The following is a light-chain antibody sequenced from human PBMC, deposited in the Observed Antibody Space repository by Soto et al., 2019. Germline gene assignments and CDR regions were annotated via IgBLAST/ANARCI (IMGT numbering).Light chain of an antibody. CDR1: TSDFNYYNS. CDR2: NVS. CDR3: SSYTSSSTLAV. Sequence: SALTQPASVSGSPGQSITISCTGTTSDFNYYNSVSWYQHHPGKAPKLMIYNVSNRPSGVSNRFSGSKSGNTASLTISGLQAEDEADYYCSSYTSSSTLAVFGTGTKVTVL. V-gene: IGLV2-14*03. J-gene: IGLJ1*01.